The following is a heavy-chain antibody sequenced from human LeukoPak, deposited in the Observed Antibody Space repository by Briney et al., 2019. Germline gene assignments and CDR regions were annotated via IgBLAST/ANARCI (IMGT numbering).Heavy chain of an antibody. CDR2: IYYSGST. Sequence: SETLSLTCTVSVGFISSYYWSWIRQPPGEGLEWIGYIYYSGSTNYNPSLKRRVTISVDTSKNHFSLKLSSATAADTAVYYCARRLYRGSPGHLDPWGQGTLVTVSS. CDR1: VGFISSYY. V-gene: IGHV4-59*08. J-gene: IGHJ5*02. CDR3: ARRLYRGSPGHLDP. D-gene: IGHD1-26*01.